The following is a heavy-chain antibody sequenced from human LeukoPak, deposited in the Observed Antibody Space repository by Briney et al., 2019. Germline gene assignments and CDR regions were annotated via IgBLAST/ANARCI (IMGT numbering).Heavy chain of an antibody. CDR1: GFTFSDYY. CDR2: ISSSGSTI. V-gene: IGHV3-11*01. Sequence: GGSLRLSCAASGFTFSDYYMSWIRQAPGKGLEWVSYISSSGSTIYYADSVKGRFTISRDNAKNSLYLQMNSLRAEDTAVYYCARERDSSGYYGDAFDIWGQGTKVTVSS. J-gene: IGHJ3*02. CDR3: ARERDSSGYYGDAFDI. D-gene: IGHD3-22*01.